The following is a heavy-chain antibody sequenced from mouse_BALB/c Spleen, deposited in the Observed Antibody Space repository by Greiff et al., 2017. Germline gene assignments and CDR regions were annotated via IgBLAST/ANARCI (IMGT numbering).Heavy chain of an antibody. CDR1: GYSITSDYA. J-gene: IGHJ1*01. CDR2: ISYSGST. CDR3: AKDYYDWYFDV. Sequence: DVKLQESGPGLVKPSQSLSLTCTVTGYSITSDYAWNWIRQFPGNKLEWMGYISYSGSTSYNPSLKSRISITRDTSKNQFFLQLNSVTTEDTATYYCAKDYYDWYFDVWGAGTTVTVSS. V-gene: IGHV3-2*02. D-gene: IGHD1-1*01.